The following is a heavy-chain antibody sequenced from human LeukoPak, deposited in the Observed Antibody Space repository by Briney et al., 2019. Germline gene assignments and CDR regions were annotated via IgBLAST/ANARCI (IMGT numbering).Heavy chain of an antibody. D-gene: IGHD6-19*01. CDR3: AGGNLVAVAGTGWFDP. J-gene: IGHJ5*02. V-gene: IGHV3-48*01. CDR1: GFPFSSHG. Sequence: GGSLRLSCAASGFPFSSHGMSWVRQAPGKGLEWVSYISSSSSTIYYADSVKGRFTISRDNAKNSLYLQMNSLRAEDTAVYYCAGGNLVAVAGTGWFDPWGQGTLVTVSS. CDR2: ISSSSSTI.